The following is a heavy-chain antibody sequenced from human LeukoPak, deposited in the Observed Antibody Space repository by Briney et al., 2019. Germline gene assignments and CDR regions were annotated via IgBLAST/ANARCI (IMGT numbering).Heavy chain of an antibody. J-gene: IGHJ4*02. Sequence: SETLSLTCTVSGGSISDQYWSWIRQPPGKGLEWIGFIHSSGTTNYNLSLKSRITLSVDTSKNHFSLKLNSVTAADTAVYYCARGGASSRYFGYWGQGTLVTVSS. V-gene: IGHV4-59*11. D-gene: IGHD3-16*01. CDR2: IHSSGTT. CDR1: GGSISDQY. CDR3: ARGGASSRYFGY.